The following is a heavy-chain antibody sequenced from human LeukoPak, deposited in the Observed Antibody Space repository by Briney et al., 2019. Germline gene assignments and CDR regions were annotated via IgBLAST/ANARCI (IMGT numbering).Heavy chain of an antibody. V-gene: IGHV1-18*01. CDR2: ISANNGNT. J-gene: IGHJ4*02. CDR1: GYTFTTYG. CDR3: AKHRYTGYGALFDY. Sequence: GASVKVSCKASGYTFTTYGISWVRQAPGQGLEWMGWISANNGNTNYAQRLRGRVTMTTDTSTSTAYMELRSLRSDDTATYYCAKHRYTGYGALFDYWGQGTLVTVSS. D-gene: IGHD5-12*01.